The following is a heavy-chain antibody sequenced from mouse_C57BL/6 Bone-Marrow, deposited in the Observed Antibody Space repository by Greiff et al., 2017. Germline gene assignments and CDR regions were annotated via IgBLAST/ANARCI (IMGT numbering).Heavy chain of an antibody. Sequence: VQLQQSGPELVKPGASVKISCKASGYSFTDYNMNWVKQSNGKSLEWIGVINPNYGTTSYNQKFKGKATLTVDQSSSTAYMQLNSLTSEDSAVYYCANYYGSSRYYAMDYWGQGTSVTVSS. J-gene: IGHJ4*01. CDR3: ANYYGSSRYYAMDY. D-gene: IGHD1-1*01. CDR2: INPNYGTT. CDR1: GYSFTDYN. V-gene: IGHV1-39*01.